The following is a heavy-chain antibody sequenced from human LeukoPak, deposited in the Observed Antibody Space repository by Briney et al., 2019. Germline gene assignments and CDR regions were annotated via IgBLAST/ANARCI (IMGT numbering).Heavy chain of an antibody. Sequence: SETLSLTCAVYGGSFRGYYWSWIRQPPGKGLEWIREINHSGSTNYNPTLKSRVTISVDTSKNQFSLKLSSVTAADTAVYYCARERPPLGLLLRSAFDIWGQGTMVTVSS. CDR3: ARERPPLGLLLRSAFDI. J-gene: IGHJ3*02. CDR2: INHSGST. V-gene: IGHV4-34*01. D-gene: IGHD3-22*01. CDR1: GGSFRGYY.